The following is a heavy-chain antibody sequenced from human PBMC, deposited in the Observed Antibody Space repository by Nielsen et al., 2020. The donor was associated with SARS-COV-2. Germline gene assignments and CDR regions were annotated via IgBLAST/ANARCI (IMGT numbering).Heavy chain of an antibody. CDR2: ISSSSSTI. Sequence: GGSLRLSCAASGFTFSSYSMNWVRQAPGKGLEWVSYISSSSSTIYYADSVKGRFTISRDNAKNSLYLQMNGLRAEDTAVYYCACGDYGYYFDYWGQGTLVTVSS. D-gene: IGHD2-21*02. CDR3: ACGDYGYYFDY. CDR1: GFTFSSYS. J-gene: IGHJ4*02. V-gene: IGHV3-48*01.